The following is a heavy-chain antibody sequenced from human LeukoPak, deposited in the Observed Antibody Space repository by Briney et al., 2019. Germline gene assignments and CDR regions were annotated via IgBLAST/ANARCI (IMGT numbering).Heavy chain of an antibody. J-gene: IGHJ4*02. V-gene: IGHV4-59*01. CDR3: AREDCSGGSCYSDY. CDR2: IYYSGGT. D-gene: IGHD2-15*01. CDR1: GGSINYYY. Sequence: SETLSLTCTVSGGSINYYYWMWIRQPPGKGLEWIGYIYYSGGTHYNPSLKSRVTMLVDTSKNQFSLKLTAVTAADTAVYYCAREDCSGGSCYSDYWGQGTLVTVSS.